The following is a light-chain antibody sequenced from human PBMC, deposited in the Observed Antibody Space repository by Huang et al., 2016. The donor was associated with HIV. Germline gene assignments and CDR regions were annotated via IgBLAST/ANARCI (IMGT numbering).Light chain of an antibody. CDR3: QSYYSAPSI. V-gene: IGKV1-27*01. J-gene: IGKJ3*01. CDR2: AAS. CDR1: HAISNY. Sequence: DIQMTQSPSSLSAGVGDRVTITCRARHAISNYVAWYQQKPGKVPKLLIYAASTLQAGVPSRFSGRSSGTDFTLTISSLQPEDFATYYCQSYYSAPSIFGPGTKVDIK.